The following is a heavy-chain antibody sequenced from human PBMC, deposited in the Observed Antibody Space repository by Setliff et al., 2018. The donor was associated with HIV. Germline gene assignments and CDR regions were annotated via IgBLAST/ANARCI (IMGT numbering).Heavy chain of an antibody. J-gene: IGHJ4*02. CDR2: ISSNGGST. CDR3: ARGEPTILIEPAAFFDY. D-gene: IGHD2-2*01. V-gene: IGHV3-64D*09. Sequence: GESLKISCAASGFTFSSFGMHWVRQAPGKGLEYISAISSNGGSTYYADSVKGRFTISRDNSKNTLYLQMSSLRAEDTAVYYCARGEPTILIEPAAFFDYWGQGTLVTVSS. CDR1: GFTFSSFG.